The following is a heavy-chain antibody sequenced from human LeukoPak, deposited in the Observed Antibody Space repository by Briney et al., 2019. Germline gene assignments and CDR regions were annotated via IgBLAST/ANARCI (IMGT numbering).Heavy chain of an antibody. CDR3: AKGWSYQPNVFDI. V-gene: IGHV3-74*01. CDR1: GFTFSTYW. J-gene: IGHJ3*02. D-gene: IGHD2-2*01. CDR2: INSDGSST. Sequence: GGSLRLSCAASGFTFSTYWMHWVRQAPGKGLVWVSRINSDGSSTDYADSVKGRFTISRDNAKNTLYLQMDSLRAEDTAVYYCAKGWSYQPNVFDIWGKGKMVTVSS.